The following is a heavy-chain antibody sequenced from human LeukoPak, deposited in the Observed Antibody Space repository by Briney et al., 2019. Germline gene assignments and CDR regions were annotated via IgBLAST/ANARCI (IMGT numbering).Heavy chain of an antibody. V-gene: IGHV1-69*05. Sequence: GASVKVSCKASGGTFSSYAISWVRQAPGQGLEWMGGIIPIFGTANYAQKFQGRVTITTDESTSTAYMELSSLRSEDTAVYYCARSTFGVIINWFDPWGQGTLVTVSS. J-gene: IGHJ5*02. D-gene: IGHD3-3*01. CDR3: ARSTFGVIINWFDP. CDR1: GGTFSSYA. CDR2: IIPIFGTA.